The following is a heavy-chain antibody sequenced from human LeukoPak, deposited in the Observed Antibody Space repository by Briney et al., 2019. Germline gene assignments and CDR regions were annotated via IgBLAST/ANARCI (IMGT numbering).Heavy chain of an antibody. CDR2: IYHSGST. Sequence: SQTLSLTCAVSGGSISSGGYSWSWIRQPPGKGLEWIGYIYHSGSTYYNPSLKSRVTISVGRSNNQFSLKLSSVTAADTAVYYCARTSIAARRANAFDIWGQGTMVTVSS. CDR3: ARTSIAARRANAFDI. CDR1: GGSISSGGYS. D-gene: IGHD6-6*01. J-gene: IGHJ3*02. V-gene: IGHV4-30-2*01.